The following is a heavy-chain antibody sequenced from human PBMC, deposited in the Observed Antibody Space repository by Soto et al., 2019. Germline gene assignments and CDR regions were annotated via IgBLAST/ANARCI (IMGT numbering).Heavy chain of an antibody. D-gene: IGHD6-13*01. J-gene: IGHJ3*02. CDR3: AIGSSSWYVGAFDI. Sequence: QVQLQESGPGLVKPSQTLSLTCTVSGGSISSGGYYWSWIRQHPEKGLEWIGYIYYSGSTYYNPSLKSRVTRSVDTSKNQFSLKLSSVTAADTAVYYCAIGSSSWYVGAFDIWGQGTMVTVSS. V-gene: IGHV4-31*03. CDR2: IYYSGST. CDR1: GGSISSGGYY.